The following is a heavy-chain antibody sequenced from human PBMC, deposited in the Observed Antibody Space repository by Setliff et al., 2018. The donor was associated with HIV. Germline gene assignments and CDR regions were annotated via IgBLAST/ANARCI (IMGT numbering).Heavy chain of an antibody. J-gene: IGHJ3*02. Sequence: SMKVSCKAAGGAFNEYTITGVRQDPGKGLEGMRRIIHILSMTNYTQKFQGRVTITADKSTSKAYMELNSLNSEDTAMYYCARDLGYCTNGACPVPAEGAFDIWGQGTMVTVSS. D-gene: IGHD2-8*01. CDR2: IIHILSMT. CDR3: ARDLGYCTNGACPVPAEGAFDI. V-gene: IGHV1-69*04. CDR1: GGAFNEYT.